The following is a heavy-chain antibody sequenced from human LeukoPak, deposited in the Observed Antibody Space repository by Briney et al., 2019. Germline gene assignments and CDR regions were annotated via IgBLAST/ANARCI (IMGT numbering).Heavy chain of an antibody. CDR1: GFTLSYYW. J-gene: IGHJ5*02. V-gene: IGHV3-74*01. CDR3: ARDPRNKGFDP. Sequence: GGSLRLSCAASGFTLSYYWMHWVRQGPGKGLVWVSTISGDGSTTHYADSVKGRFTISRDNAKNTLYLEMNSLRAEDTAVYYCARDPRNKGFDPWGQGTPVTVSS. CDR2: ISGDGSTT. D-gene: IGHD1/OR15-1a*01.